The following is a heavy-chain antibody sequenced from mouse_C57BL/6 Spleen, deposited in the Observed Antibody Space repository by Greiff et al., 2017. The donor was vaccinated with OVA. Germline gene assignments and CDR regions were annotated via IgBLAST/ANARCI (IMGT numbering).Heavy chain of an antibody. V-gene: IGHV1-22*01. Sequence: EVQLQQSGPELVKPGASVKMSCKASGYTFTDYNMHWVKQSHGKSLEWIGYINPNNGGTSYNQKFKGKATSTVNKSSSTAYMELRSLTAEDSAVYYGARDYGSSYDWFAYWGQGTLVTVSA. D-gene: IGHD1-1*01. CDR2: INPNNGGT. J-gene: IGHJ3*01. CDR1: GYTFTDYN. CDR3: ARDYGSSYDWFAY.